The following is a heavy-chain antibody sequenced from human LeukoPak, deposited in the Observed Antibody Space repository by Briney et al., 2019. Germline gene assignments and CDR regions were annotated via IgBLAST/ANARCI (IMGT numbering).Heavy chain of an antibody. CDR1: GYTFTSYD. CDR3: AGSPSRSRGVISYWFDP. J-gene: IGHJ5*02. D-gene: IGHD3-10*01. V-gene: IGHV1-8*01. CDR2: MNPNSGNT. Sequence: ASVKVSCKASGYTFTSYDINWVRQATGQGLEWMGWMNPNSGNTGYAQKFQGRVTMTRNTSISTAYMELSSLRSEDTAVYYCAGSPSRSRGVISYWFDPWGQGTLVTVSS.